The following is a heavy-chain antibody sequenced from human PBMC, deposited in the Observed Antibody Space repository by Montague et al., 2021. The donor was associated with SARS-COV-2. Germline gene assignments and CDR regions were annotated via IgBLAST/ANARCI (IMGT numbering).Heavy chain of an antibody. J-gene: IGHJ4*02. CDR3: SRVAGVYYYDSSAYFDY. CDR2: INKSGST. CDR1: GGSISSDY. V-gene: IGHV4-34*01. Sequence: SETLSLTCTVSGGSISSDYFYWGRQPPGKGLELRGEINKSGSTXXXPSXXXQVTLSVYTSKTRFSLKLSSLTAADTAVYYCSRVAGVYYYDSSAYFDYWGQGSLVTVSS. D-gene: IGHD3-22*01.